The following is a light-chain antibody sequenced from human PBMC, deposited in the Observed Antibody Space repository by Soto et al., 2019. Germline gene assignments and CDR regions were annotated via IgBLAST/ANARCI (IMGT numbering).Light chain of an antibody. CDR1: QSVGSY. J-gene: IGKJ2*01. Sequence: EIVLTQSPATLSLSPGERATLSCRASQSVGSYLAWYQQKPGRAPRLLIYDASNGATGIPARFSGSGSGTDFTLTISSLEPEDFAVYYCQQRSIRPYTFGQGTKLEIK. CDR2: DAS. V-gene: IGKV3-11*01. CDR3: QQRSIRPYT.